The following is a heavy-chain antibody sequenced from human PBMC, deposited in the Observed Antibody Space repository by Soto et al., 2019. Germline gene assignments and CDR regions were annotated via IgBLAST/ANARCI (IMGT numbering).Heavy chain of an antibody. CDR3: ARGGPSSKWLDP. CDR1: GGSVSSYY. Sequence: PSETLSLTCTVSGGSVSSYYWSWVRQPPGKRPEWIAYIYNGGTTNYNPSLKSRPTISLDTSKNQFSLKLSSVTAADTAVYFCARGGPSSKWLDPWGQGIQVTVSS. J-gene: IGHJ5*02. V-gene: IGHV4-59*02. CDR2: IYNGGTT.